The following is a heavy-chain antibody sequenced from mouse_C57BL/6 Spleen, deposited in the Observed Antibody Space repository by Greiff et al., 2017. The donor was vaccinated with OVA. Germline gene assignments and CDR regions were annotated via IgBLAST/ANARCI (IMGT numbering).Heavy chain of an antibody. Sequence: EVQLQQSGGGLVKPGGSLKLSCAASGFTFSDYGMHWVRQAPEKGLEWVAYISSGSSTIYYADTVKGRFTISRDNAKNTLFLQMTSLRSEDTAMYYCARRDYGSSDYWGQGTTLTVSS. CDR3: ARRDYGSSDY. CDR2: ISSGSSTI. J-gene: IGHJ2*01. D-gene: IGHD1-1*01. CDR1: GFTFSDYG. V-gene: IGHV5-17*01.